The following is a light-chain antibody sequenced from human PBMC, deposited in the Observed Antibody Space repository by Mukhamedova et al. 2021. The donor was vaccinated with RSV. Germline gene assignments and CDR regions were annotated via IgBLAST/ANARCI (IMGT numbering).Light chain of an antibody. Sequence: HGEAPRLLIYGASSRVTDIPDRFSGSGSGTDFTLSISSLEPEDSAVCYCQQYGASPFYSFGQGTKLEIK. CDR3: QQYGASPFYS. CDR2: GAS. V-gene: IGKV3-20*01. J-gene: IGKJ2*03.